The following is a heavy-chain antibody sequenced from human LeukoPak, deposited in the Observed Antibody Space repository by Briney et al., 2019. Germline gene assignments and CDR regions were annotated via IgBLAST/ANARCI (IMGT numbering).Heavy chain of an antibody. CDR3: ARDPSYDYVWGSYHRYFDY. J-gene: IGHJ4*02. CDR1: GYTFTSYG. V-gene: IGHV1-18*01. CDR2: ISAYNGNT. D-gene: IGHD3-16*02. Sequence: ASVKVSCKASGYTFTSYGISWVRQAPGQGLEWMGWISAYNGNTNYAQKLQGRVTMTRDTSTSTAYMELRSLRSDDTAVYYCARDPSYDYVWGSYHRYFDYWGQGTPVTVSS.